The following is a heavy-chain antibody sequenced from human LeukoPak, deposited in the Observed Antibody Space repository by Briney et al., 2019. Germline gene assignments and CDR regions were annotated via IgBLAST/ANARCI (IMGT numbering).Heavy chain of an antibody. CDR1: GFTFSSYE. CDR3: IGGV. D-gene: IGHD3-10*02. Sequence: GGSLRLSCAASGFTFSSYEMNWVRQAPGKGLEWVSYMSSSGSTIYYADSVKGRFTISRDNAKNSLYLQMNSLYYCAELGITMIGGVWGKGTTVTISS. V-gene: IGHV3-48*03. J-gene: IGHJ6*04. CDR2: MSSSGSTI.